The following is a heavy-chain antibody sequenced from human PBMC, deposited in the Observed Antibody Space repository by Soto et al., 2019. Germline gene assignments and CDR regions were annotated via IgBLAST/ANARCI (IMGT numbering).Heavy chain of an antibody. V-gene: IGHV1-69*10. Sequence: SVKVSCKASGGTYSNYAISWVRQAPGQGLEWMGGIIPILGTANYAQKFQGRVTMTTDTSTSTAYMELRSLRSDDTAVYYCARDADIVLVPAAHPHPGVWGQGTTVTVSS. CDR3: ARDADIVLVPAAHPHPGV. CDR2: IIPILGTA. J-gene: IGHJ6*02. CDR1: GGTYSNYA. D-gene: IGHD2-2*01.